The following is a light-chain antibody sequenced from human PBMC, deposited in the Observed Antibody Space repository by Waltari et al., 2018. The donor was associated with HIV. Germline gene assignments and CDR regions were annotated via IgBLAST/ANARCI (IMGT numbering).Light chain of an antibody. CDR3: QQYGSSPLT. Sequence: EIVLTQSPGTLSLSPGERATLSCRASQSVSRKSLAWYQQKAGQPPRLLINGASSRNTGSPDRFSGIGSGTDFTLIINGLEPEDSAVYHCQQYGSSPLTYGGGTKVEIK. J-gene: IGKJ4*01. CDR2: GAS. V-gene: IGKV3-20*01. CDR1: QSVSRKS.